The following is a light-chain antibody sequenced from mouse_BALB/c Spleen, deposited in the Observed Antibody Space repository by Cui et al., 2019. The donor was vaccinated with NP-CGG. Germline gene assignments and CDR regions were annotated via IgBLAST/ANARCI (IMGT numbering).Light chain of an antibody. V-gene: IGLV1*01. CDR3: ALWYSNHWV. Sequence: QAVVTQESAITTSPGETVTLTCSSSIGAVTTSNYANWVQEKPDHLFTGLIGGTNNRVPGVPARFSGSLIGDKAALTITGAQTEDEAIYFCALWYSNHWVFGGGTKLTVL. J-gene: IGLJ1*01. CDR1: IGAVTTSNY. CDR2: GTN.